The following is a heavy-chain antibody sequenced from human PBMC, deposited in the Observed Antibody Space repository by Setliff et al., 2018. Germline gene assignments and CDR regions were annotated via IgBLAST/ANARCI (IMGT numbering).Heavy chain of an antibody. D-gene: IGHD3-22*01. V-gene: IGHV1-18*01. Sequence: ASVKVSCKSSGFTFTDYGITWVRQVPGQGLEWMGWINNYNFNTQYAQKFQGRVTVTTDTSTTTAYMELRSLRADDTAVYYCARINFYVSSGYYYAPELWGQGTTVPVSS. J-gene: IGHJ4*02. CDR2: INNYNFNT. CDR1: GFTFTDYG. CDR3: ARINFYVSSGYYYAPEL.